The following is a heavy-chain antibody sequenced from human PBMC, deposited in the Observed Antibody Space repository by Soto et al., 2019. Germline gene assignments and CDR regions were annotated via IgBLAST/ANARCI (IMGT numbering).Heavy chain of an antibody. CDR2: IWYDGSNK. D-gene: IGHD2-15*01. CDR3: ARAVVVVAATVDY. Sequence: QVQLVESGGGVVQPGRSLRLSCAASGFTFSSYGMHWVRQAPGKGLEWVAVIWYDGSNKYYADSVKGRFTISRDNSKNTLYLQMNSLRAEDTAVYYCARAVVVVAATVDYWGQGTLVTVSS. CDR1: GFTFSSYG. J-gene: IGHJ4*02. V-gene: IGHV3-33*01.